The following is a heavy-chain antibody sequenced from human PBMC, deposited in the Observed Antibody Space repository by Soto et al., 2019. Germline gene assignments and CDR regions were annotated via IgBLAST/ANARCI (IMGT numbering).Heavy chain of an antibody. CDR1: GFTFSSYA. CDR2: ISGSGGST. V-gene: IGHV3-23*01. CDR3: AKEGRIAAQHYYYYYMDV. J-gene: IGHJ6*03. Sequence: GGSLRLSCAASGFTFSSYAMSWVRQAPGKGLEWVSAISGSGGSTYYADSVKGRFTISRDNSKNTLYLQMNSLRAEDTAVYYCAKEGRIAAQHYYYYYMDVWGKGTTVTVSS. D-gene: IGHD6-6*01.